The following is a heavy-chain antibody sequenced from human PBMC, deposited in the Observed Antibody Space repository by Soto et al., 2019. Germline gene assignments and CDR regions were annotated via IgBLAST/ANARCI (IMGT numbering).Heavy chain of an antibody. CDR2: IYYSGST. V-gene: IGHV4-59*08. Sequence: SETLSLTCTVSGGSISSYYWSWIRQPPGKGLEWIGYIYYSGSTNYNPSLKSRVTISVDTSKTQFSLKLSSVTAADTAVCYCAGSYYDILTGYYKGYNWFDPWGQGTLVTVPQ. CDR3: AGSYYDILTGYYKGYNWFDP. D-gene: IGHD3-9*01. J-gene: IGHJ5*02. CDR1: GGSISSYY.